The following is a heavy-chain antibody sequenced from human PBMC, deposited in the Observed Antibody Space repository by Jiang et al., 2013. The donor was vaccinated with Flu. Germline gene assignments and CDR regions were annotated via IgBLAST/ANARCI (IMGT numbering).Heavy chain of an antibody. Sequence: SGAEVKKPGSSVKVSCKASGGTFSSYTISWVRQAPGQGLEWMGRIIPILGIANYAQKFQGRVTITADKSTSTAYMELSSLRSEDTAVYYCARAYLGIAVAGNWFDPWGQGTLVTVSS. D-gene: IGHD6-19*01. CDR3: ARAYLGIAVAGNWFDP. CDR1: GGTFSSYT. V-gene: IGHV1-69*04. CDR2: IIPILGIA. J-gene: IGHJ5*02.